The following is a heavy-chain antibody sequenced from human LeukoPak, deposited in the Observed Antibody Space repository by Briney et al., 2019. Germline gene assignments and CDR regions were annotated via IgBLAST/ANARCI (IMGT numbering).Heavy chain of an antibody. D-gene: IGHD6-13*01. CDR2: IYYSGST. CDR3: ARVLAIAAAGTYYFDY. CDR1: GDSISTYY. Sequence: PSETLSLTCTVSGDSISTYYWTWIRQPPGKGLEWIGYIYYSGSTYYNPSLKSRVTISVDTSKNQFSLKLSSVTAADTAVYYCARVLAIAAAGTYYFDYWGQGTLVTVSS. J-gene: IGHJ4*02. V-gene: IGHV4-59*08.